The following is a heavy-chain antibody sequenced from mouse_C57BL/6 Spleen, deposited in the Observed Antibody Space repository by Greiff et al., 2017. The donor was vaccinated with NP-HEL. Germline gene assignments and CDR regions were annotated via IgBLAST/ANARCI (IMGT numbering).Heavy chain of an antibody. CDR2: IYPGDGDT. J-gene: IGHJ4*01. Sequence: QVQLQQSGPELVKPGASVKISCKASGYAFSSSWMNWVKQRPGKGLEWIGRIYPGDGDTNYNGKFKGKATLTADKSSSTAYMQLSSLTSEDSSVYFCARGYGNPYYAMDYWGQGTSVTVSS. V-gene: IGHV1-82*01. CDR1: GYAFSSSW. D-gene: IGHD2-1*01. CDR3: ARGYGNPYYAMDY.